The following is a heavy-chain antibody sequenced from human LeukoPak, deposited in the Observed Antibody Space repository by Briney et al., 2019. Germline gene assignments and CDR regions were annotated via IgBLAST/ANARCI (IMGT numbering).Heavy chain of an antibody. J-gene: IGHJ4*02. Sequence: GGSLRLSCAASGFSFSNAWMSWVRQAPGMGLEWVGRIKSKTDGGTTDYAAPVKGRFTISRDDSKNTLYLQMNSLKTEDTAVYFCAKKGVRVVPSYFDYWGQGTLVTVSS. D-gene: IGHD2-15*01. CDR2: IKSKTDGGTT. V-gene: IGHV3-15*01. CDR1: GFSFSNAW. CDR3: AKKGVRVVPSYFDY.